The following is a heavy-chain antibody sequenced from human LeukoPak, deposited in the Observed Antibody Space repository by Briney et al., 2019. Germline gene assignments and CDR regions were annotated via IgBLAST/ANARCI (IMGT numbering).Heavy chain of an antibody. V-gene: IGHV1-18*01. J-gene: IGHJ4*02. CDR1: GYTFTRYG. CDR3: ARDNGGDTEPTIDY. D-gene: IGHD4-23*01. CDR2: ISAYNGNT. Sequence: ASVKVSCKASGYTFTRYGLSWVRLAPGQGLEWMGWISAYNGNTNYAQKLQGRVTMTTDTSTSTAYMELRSLRSDDTAVYYCARDNGGDTEPTIDYWGQGTLVTVSS.